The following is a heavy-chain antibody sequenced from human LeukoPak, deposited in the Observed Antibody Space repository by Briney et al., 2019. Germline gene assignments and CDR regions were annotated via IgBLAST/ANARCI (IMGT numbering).Heavy chain of an antibody. Sequence: GGSLRLSCAASGFTFSNYAMSWVRQAPGKGLEWVSAISGSGGGTYYADSVKGRFTISRDNSKNTLYLQMNSLRADDTAVYYCANPLPPWGGDAFDIWGQGTMVTVSS. V-gene: IGHV3-23*01. D-gene: IGHD2-15*01. CDR2: ISGSGGGT. CDR1: GFTFSNYA. CDR3: ANPLPPWGGDAFDI. J-gene: IGHJ3*02.